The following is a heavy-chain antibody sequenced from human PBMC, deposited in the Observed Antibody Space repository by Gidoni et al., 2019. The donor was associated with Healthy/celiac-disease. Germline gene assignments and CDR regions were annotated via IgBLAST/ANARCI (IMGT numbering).Heavy chain of an antibody. Sequence: EVQLVESGGGLVQPGGSLRLSCAASGFPFSSYSMNWVRQAPGKGLEWVSYISSSRRTIYYADSVKGRFTISRDNAKNSLYLQMNSLRDEDTAVYYCARGAQGYSYGYLGAFDIWGQGTMVTVSS. J-gene: IGHJ3*02. D-gene: IGHD5-18*01. CDR2: ISSSRRTI. CDR1: GFPFSSYS. V-gene: IGHV3-48*02. CDR3: ARGAQGYSYGYLGAFDI.